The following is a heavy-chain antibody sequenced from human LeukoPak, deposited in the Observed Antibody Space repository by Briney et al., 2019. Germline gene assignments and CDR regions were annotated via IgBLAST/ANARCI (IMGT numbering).Heavy chain of an antibody. J-gene: IGHJ4*02. D-gene: IGHD6-13*01. CDR3: ARAHQAGPFEY. CDR1: GFSISSSSYY. Sequence: PSETLSLTCTVSGFSISSSSYYWGWIRQPPGKGLEWIGSIYYSGSTYYNPSLKSRVTISVDTSKNQFSLKLSSVTAADTAVYYCARAHQAGPFEYWGQGTLVSVSS. V-gene: IGHV4-39*01. CDR2: IYYSGST.